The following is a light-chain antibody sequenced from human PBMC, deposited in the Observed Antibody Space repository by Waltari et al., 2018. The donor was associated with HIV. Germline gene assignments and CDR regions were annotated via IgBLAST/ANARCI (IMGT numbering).Light chain of an antibody. Sequence: SYQLTQPPSLSVAPAQTAPITCGGGYIGTKNVRWYQQKPGQAPLLVIFKNINRPSGIPERFSGSNSGNTAILTISAAQVADEADYYCQVWDSSTVIFGSGTTVTV. J-gene: IGLJ1*01. CDR2: KNI. CDR3: QVWDSSTVI. CDR1: YIGTKN. V-gene: IGLV3-9*01.